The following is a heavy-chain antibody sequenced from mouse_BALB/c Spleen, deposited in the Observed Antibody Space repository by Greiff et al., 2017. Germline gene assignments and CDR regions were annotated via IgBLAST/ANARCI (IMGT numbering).Heavy chain of an antibody. J-gene: IGHJ3*01. D-gene: IGHD2-14*01. CDR1: GFTFSDYY. V-gene: IGHV5-4*02. CDR3: ARDTNRYDVG. CDR2: ISDGGSYT. Sequence: EVKVVESGGGLVKPGGSLKLSCAASGFTFSDYYMYWVRQTPEKRLEWVATISDGGSYTYYPDSVKGRFTISRDNAKNNLYLQMSSLKSEDTAMYYCARDTNRYDVGWGQGTLVTVSA.